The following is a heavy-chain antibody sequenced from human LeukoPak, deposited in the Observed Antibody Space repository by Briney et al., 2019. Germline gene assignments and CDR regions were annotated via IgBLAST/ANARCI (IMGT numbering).Heavy chain of an antibody. D-gene: IGHD6-19*01. CDR1: GGSISSSSYY. CDR2: IYYSGST. V-gene: IGHV4-39*01. CDR3: ARSYSSGWDFES. Sequence: AETLSLTCTVSGGSISSSSYYWGWIRQPPGKGLEWIGTIYYSGSTYYNPSLESRVTISVDTSNNQFSLKLSSVTAADTAVYYCARSYSSGWDFESWGQGTLLTVSS. J-gene: IGHJ4*02.